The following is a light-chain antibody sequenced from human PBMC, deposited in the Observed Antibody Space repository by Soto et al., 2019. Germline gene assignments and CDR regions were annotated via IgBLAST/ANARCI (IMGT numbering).Light chain of an antibody. Sequence: SYELTQPPSVSVAPGKTARITCGGNNIGSKSVHWYQQKPGQAPVLVIYYDSDRPSGIPERFSGSNSVNTATLTISRVEAGDEADYYCQVWDSSSDPHYVFGTGTKLTVL. CDR3: QVWDSSSDPHYV. CDR2: YDS. CDR1: NIGSKS. J-gene: IGLJ1*01. V-gene: IGLV3-21*04.